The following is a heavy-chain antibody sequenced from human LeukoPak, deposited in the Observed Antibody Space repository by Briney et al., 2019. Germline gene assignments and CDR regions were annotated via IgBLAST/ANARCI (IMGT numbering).Heavy chain of an antibody. Sequence: PGGSLRLSCAASGFTFSSYEMNWVRQAPGKGLEWVSYISSSGSTIYYADSVKGRFTISRDNAKNSLYLQMNSLRAEDTAVYYCARGDLYGDYGIDYWGQGTLVTVSS. J-gene: IGHJ4*02. CDR3: ARGDLYGDYGIDY. CDR2: ISSSGSTI. V-gene: IGHV3-48*03. D-gene: IGHD4-17*01. CDR1: GFTFSSYE.